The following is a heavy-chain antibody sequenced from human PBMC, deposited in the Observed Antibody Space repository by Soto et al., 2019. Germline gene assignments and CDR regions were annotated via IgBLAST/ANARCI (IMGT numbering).Heavy chain of an antibody. Sequence: QVQLVQSGTEVKKPGASVKVSCKASGYTFTDSHIHWGRQASGQGLEWLGWINPKTGDTNYPQKFQGRITMTRDTSMSTAYMELPNLTSDDTAVYYCERDPPRYFTSSPEGAVLWGQGTLVTVSS. CDR2: INPKTGDT. V-gene: IGHV1-2*02. CDR1: GYTFTDSH. CDR3: ERDPPRYFTSSPEGAVL. J-gene: IGHJ4*02. D-gene: IGHD2-21*01.